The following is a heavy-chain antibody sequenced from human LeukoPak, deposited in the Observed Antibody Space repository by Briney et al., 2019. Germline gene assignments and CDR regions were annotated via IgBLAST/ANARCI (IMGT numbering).Heavy chain of an antibody. CDR2: ISSSGSTI. J-gene: IGHJ5*02. D-gene: IGHD3-3*01. CDR1: GFTFSDYY. CDR3: ARAPLSGPFWFDP. V-gene: IGHV3-11*01. Sequence: GGSLRLSCAASGFTFSDYYMSWIRQAPGKGLEWVSYISSSGSTIYYADSVKGRFTISRDNAKNSLYLQVNSLRAEDTAVYYCARAPLSGPFWFDPWGQGTLVTVSS.